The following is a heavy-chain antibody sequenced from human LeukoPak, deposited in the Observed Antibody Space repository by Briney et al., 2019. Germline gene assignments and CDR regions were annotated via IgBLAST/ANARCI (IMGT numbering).Heavy chain of an antibody. CDR2: INHNSGGT. Sequence: ASVKVSCKASGYTFTGYYMHWVRQAPGQGLEWMGWINHNSGGTNYAQKFQGRVTMTRDTSISTAYMELSRLRSDDTAVYYCALLEWSPTWDWFDPWGQGTLVTVSS. J-gene: IGHJ5*02. CDR1: GYTFTGYY. CDR3: ALLEWSPTWDWFDP. V-gene: IGHV1-2*02. D-gene: IGHD3-3*01.